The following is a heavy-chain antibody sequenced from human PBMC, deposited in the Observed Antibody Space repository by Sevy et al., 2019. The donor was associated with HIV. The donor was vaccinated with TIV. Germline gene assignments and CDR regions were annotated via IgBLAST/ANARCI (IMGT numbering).Heavy chain of an antibody. D-gene: IGHD6-19*01. CDR2: IIPILGSV. Sequence: SVKVSCKASGGIFRSYGISWVRQAPGRGLEWMGGIIPILGSVNYAQKFQGRVTITADESTQTAYMELSSLRSEDTAVYYCARGGGNGWYYFDYWGQETLVTVSS. CDR3: ARGGGNGWYYFDY. CDR1: GGIFRSYG. V-gene: IGHV1-69*13. J-gene: IGHJ4*02.